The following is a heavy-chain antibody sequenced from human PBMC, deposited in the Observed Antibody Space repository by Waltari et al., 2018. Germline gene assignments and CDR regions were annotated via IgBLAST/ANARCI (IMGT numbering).Heavy chain of an antibody. Sequence: EVQLVESGGDLVQPGGSLRLSCAAPGFPFSPYWMTWVRQAPGKGLEWLANIKEDGSEKNYVDSVKGRFTISRDNAKNSLYLQMNSLRAEDTAVYYCARDPHYSNFDYWGQGTLVTVSS. D-gene: IGHD4-4*01. CDR2: IKEDGSEK. V-gene: IGHV3-7*01. J-gene: IGHJ4*02. CDR1: GFPFSPYW. CDR3: ARDPHYSNFDY.